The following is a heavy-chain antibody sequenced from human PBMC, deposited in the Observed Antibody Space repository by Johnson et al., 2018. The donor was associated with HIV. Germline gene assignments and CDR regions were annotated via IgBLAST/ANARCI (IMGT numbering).Heavy chain of an antibody. CDR2: ISWDGGST. D-gene: IGHD3-16*01. Sequence: EVQLVESGGGLVQPGRSLRLSCTASGFTFCDYAISWVRQAPGKGLEWVSLISWDGGSTYYADSVKGRFTISRDNSKNSLYLQMNSLRAEDTALYYCAKFGRAFDIWGQGTMVTVSS. V-gene: IGHV3-43D*03. J-gene: IGHJ3*02. CDR3: AKFGRAFDI. CDR1: GFTFCDYA.